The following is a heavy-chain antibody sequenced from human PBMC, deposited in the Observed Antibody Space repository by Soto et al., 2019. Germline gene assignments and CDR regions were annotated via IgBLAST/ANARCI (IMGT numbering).Heavy chain of an antibody. J-gene: IGHJ4*02. CDR3: ARNLASVHDY. CDR1: GYPFTSYG. D-gene: IGHD1-1*01. V-gene: IGHV1-18*04. Sequence: QVQLVQSGGEVKRPGSSVKVSCKASGYPFTSYGISWVRQAPGQGLEWMGWINPYNGNTKYAQKFQGRVTMTTDTSTTTAYMELRRLSHDETAVYYCARNLASVHDYWGQGSLVTVSS. CDR2: INPYNGNT.